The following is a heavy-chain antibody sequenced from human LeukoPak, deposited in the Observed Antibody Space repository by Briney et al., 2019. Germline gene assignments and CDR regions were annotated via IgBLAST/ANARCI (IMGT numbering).Heavy chain of an antibody. CDR1: GFTFSSYS. V-gene: IGHV3-21*01. J-gene: IGHJ4*02. Sequence: GGSLRLPCTASGFTFSSYSMNWVRQAPGKGLEWVSSISSSSTYIYYADSVMGRFTISRDNAKNSLYLQMNSLRVEDTAVYYCARDLVRGVVDYWGQGTLVTVSS. CDR2: ISSSSTYI. D-gene: IGHD3-10*02. CDR3: ARDLVRGVVDY.